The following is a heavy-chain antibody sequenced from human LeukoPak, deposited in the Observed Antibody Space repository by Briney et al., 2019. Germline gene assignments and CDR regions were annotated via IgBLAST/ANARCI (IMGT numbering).Heavy chain of an antibody. D-gene: IGHD6-13*01. Sequence: ASVKVSCKASGYTFTGYYMHWVRQAPGQGLEWMGWMNPNSGNTGYAQKFQGRVTMTRNTSISTAYMELSSLRSEDTAVYYCASRLSIAAAGTTYFQHWGQGTLVTVSS. J-gene: IGHJ1*01. V-gene: IGHV1-8*02. CDR1: GYTFTGYY. CDR2: MNPNSGNT. CDR3: ASRLSIAAAGTTYFQH.